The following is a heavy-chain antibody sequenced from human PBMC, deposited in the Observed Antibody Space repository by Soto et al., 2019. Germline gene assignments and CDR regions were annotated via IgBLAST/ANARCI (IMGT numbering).Heavy chain of an antibody. CDR1: GGSVSSGSYY. J-gene: IGHJ4*02. CDR3: ARGQVVAAQH. Sequence: ETLSLTCTVSGGSVSSGSYYWSWIRQPPGKGLEWIGYIYYSGSTNYNPSLKSRVTISVDRSKNQFSLKLSSVTAADTAVYYCARGQVVAAQHWGQGTLVTVSS. V-gene: IGHV4-61*01. D-gene: IGHD2-15*01. CDR2: IYYSGST.